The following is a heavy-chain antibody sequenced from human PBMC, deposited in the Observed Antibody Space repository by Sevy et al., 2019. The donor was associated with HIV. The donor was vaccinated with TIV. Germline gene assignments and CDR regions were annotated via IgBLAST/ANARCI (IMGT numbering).Heavy chain of an antibody. CDR3: AKGDRTFYGLDV. D-gene: IGHD2-15*01. CDR1: GFTFSSYE. J-gene: IGHJ6*02. CDR2: ISSSGSTI. Sequence: GGSLRLSCAASGFTFSSYEMNWVRQAPGKGLEWVSYISSSGSTIYYADSVKGRFTIFRDNSKNTVYLQMNSLRAEDTAVYYCAKGDRTFYGLDVWGQGTTVTVSS. V-gene: IGHV3-48*03.